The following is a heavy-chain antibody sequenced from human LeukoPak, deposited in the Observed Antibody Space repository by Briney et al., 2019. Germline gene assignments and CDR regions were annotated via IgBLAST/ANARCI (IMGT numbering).Heavy chain of an antibody. Sequence: PGGSLRLSCEGSGFTVSSYSMIWVRQAPGKGLEWVSSIRGDSTETRHADSLMGRFTISRDNAKNSLHLQLSSLRAEDTALYYCARGNRDSSGFYFYYGMDVWGQGTTVTVSS. J-gene: IGHJ6*02. CDR1: GFTVSSYS. CDR2: IRGDSTET. D-gene: IGHD6-19*01. V-gene: IGHV3-21*04. CDR3: ARGNRDSSGFYFYYGMDV.